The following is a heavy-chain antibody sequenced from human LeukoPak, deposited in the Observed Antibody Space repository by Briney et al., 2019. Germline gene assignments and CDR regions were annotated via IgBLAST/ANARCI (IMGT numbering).Heavy chain of an antibody. CDR2: MNPNSGGT. J-gene: IGHJ5*02. CDR1: GYTFTSYD. Sequence: GASVTVSCKASGYTFTSYDINWVRQATGQGLEWMGWMNPNSGGTNYAQKFQGRVTMTRDTSISTAYMELSRLRSDDTAVYYCARDEGGDGYNYNWFDPWGQGTLVTVSS. V-gene: IGHV1-2*02. D-gene: IGHD5-24*01. CDR3: ARDEGGDGYNYNWFDP.